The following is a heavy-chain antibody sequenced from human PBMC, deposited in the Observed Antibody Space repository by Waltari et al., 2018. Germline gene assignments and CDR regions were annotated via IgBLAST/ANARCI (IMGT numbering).Heavy chain of an antibody. D-gene: IGHD4-17*01. V-gene: IGHV5-51*01. CDR1: GYSFTSYW. CDR2: IEPGDSDT. CDR3: ARHFPHDYGGADP. Sequence: EVQLVQSGAEVKKPGESLKISCKGSGYSFTSYWIGWVRQMPGKGLEWMGIIEPGDSDTRYSPAFQGQVTISADKFISTAYLQWSSLKASDTAMYYCARHFPHDYGGADPWGQGTLVTVSS. J-gene: IGHJ5*02.